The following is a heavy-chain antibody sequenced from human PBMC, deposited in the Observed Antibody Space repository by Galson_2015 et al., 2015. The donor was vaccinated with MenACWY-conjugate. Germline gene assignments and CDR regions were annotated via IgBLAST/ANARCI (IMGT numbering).Heavy chain of an antibody. V-gene: IGHV3-23*01. D-gene: IGHD1-1*01. CDR3: VRDRGRPDAFDV. CDR1: GFTFTNYA. J-gene: IGHJ3*01. Sequence: SLRLSCAASGFTFTNYAASWVRQAPGKGLEWVSGISGSGERTHYADSVKGRFTISRDNAKNTLYLQMNSLRADDTAVYYCVRDRGRPDAFDVWGQGTMVIVSS. CDR2: ISGSGERT.